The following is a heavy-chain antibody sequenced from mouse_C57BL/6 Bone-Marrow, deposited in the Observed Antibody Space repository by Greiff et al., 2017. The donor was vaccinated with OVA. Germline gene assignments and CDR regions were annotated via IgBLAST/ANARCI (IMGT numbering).Heavy chain of an antibody. Sequence: QVQLQQSDAELVKPGASVKISCKASGYTFTDYSIHWMKQRPEQGLEWIGYIYPCDCSTNYNQKFKGKATLTVDKSSSTAYMQLSSLTSEDSAVYYCARYYSNFSWFDYWGQGTLVTVSA. CDR1: GYTFTDYS. CDR2: IYPCDCST. D-gene: IGHD2-5*01. CDR3: ARYYSNFSWFDY. V-gene: IGHV1-78*01. J-gene: IGHJ3*01.